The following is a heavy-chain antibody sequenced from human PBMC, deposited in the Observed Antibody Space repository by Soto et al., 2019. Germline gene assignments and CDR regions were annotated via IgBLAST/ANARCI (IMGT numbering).Heavy chain of an antibody. V-gene: IGHV1-69*13. CDR2: IIPIFGTA. Sequence: GASVKVSCKASGGTFSSYAISWVRQAPGQGLEWMGGIIPIFGTANYAQKFQGRVTITADESTSTAYMELSSLRSEDTAVYYCARQYGSGRDWFDPWGQGTLVTVSS. CDR3: ARQYGSGRDWFDP. D-gene: IGHD3-10*01. J-gene: IGHJ5*02. CDR1: GGTFSSYA.